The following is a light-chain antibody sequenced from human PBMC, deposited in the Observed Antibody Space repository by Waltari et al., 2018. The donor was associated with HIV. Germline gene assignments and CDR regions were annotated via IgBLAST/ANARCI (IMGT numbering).Light chain of an antibody. J-gene: IGLJ2*01. V-gene: IGLV2-8*01. CDR2: EVN. CDR3: TAWEDDEWGV. Sequence: QSALTQPPSASGSPGQPVTISCAGTSSDVGGYTYVSWYHQHPAKAPKLMIYEVNTRRAAVPDLFAGSKSDNAASLSLCGSGAGDEANYNCTAWEDDEWGVYDGETKLTVL. CDR1: SSDVGGYTY.